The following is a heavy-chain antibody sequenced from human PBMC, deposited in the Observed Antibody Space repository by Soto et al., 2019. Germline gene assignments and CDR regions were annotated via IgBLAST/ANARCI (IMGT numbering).Heavy chain of an antibody. V-gene: IGHV4-59*08. Sequence: WCQIMKKQRRGLEWIGFIYYTESTHYNPSLKSRVTISVDTSKNQFSLILTSVTAADTAVYYCARLGGHCSSSSCFGFYVMDVWGQGTTVTVSS. CDR2: IYYTEST. D-gene: IGHD2-2*01. CDR3: ARLGGHCSSSSCFGFYVMDV. J-gene: IGHJ6*02.